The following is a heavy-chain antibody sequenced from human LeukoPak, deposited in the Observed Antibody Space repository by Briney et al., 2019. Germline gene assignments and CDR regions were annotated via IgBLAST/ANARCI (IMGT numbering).Heavy chain of an antibody. D-gene: IGHD6-13*01. CDR1: GFTFSSYE. CDR3: ARRGGSSWTFDY. Sequence: GGSLRLSCAASGFTFSSYEMNWVRQAPGKGLEWVSYISSSGSTIYYADSVKGRFTISRDNAKNSLYLQMNSLRAEDTAVYYCARRGGSSWTFDYWGQGTLVTVSS. V-gene: IGHV3-48*03. CDR2: ISSSGSTI. J-gene: IGHJ4*02.